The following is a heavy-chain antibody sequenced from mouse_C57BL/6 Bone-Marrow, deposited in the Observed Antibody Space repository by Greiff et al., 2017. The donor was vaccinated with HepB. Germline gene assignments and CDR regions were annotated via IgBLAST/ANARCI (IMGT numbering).Heavy chain of an antibody. CDR3: EREGGYGNFFDY. CDR2: IYYSGTI. J-gene: IGHJ2*01. CDR1: GISITTGNYR. Sequence: VQLQQSGPGLVKPSQTVFLTCTVTGISITTGNYRWSWIRQFPGNKLEWIGYIYYSGTITYNPSLTSRTTITRDTPKNQFFLEMNSLTAEDTATDYCEREGGYGNFFDYWGQGTTLTVSS. V-gene: IGHV3-5*01. D-gene: IGHD2-1*01.